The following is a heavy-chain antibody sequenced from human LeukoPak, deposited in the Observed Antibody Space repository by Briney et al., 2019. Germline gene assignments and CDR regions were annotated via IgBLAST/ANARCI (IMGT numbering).Heavy chain of an antibody. CDR2: INHSGST. V-gene: IGHV4-34*01. CDR3: ARGQPFLYDSSGYYCDY. CDR1: GGSFSGYY. D-gene: IGHD3-22*01. Sequence: PSETLSLTCAVYGGSFSGYYWSWIRQPPGKGLEWIGEINHSGSTNYNPSLKSRVTISVGTSKNQFSLKLSSVTAADTAVYYCARGQPFLYDSSGYYCDYWGQGTLVTVSS. J-gene: IGHJ4*02.